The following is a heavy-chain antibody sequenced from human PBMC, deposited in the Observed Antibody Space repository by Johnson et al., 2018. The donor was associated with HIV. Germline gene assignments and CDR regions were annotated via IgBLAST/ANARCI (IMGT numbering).Heavy chain of an antibody. CDR3: ARPIARGASDI. CDR2: IYSGDNT. D-gene: IGHD3-10*01. Sequence: VQLVESGGGLVQPGGSLRLSCVASGFTVSTNYMTWVRQAPGKGLEWVSLIYSGDNTYYVDSVRGRFTISRDNAKNSMYLQMNSLRVEDTAVYYCARPIARGASDIWGQGTMVTVSS. V-gene: IGHV3-53*01. CDR1: GFTVSTNY. J-gene: IGHJ3*02.